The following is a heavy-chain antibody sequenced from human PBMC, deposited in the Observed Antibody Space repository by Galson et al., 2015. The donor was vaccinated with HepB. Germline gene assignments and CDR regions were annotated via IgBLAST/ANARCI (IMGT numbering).Heavy chain of an antibody. J-gene: IGHJ6*02. V-gene: IGHV2-5*02. CDR3: ARSRNEILDTFAMDV. D-gene: IGHD3-9*01. CDR2: IFWVEGN. CDR1: GFSLTTIGVG. Sequence: PALVKPTQTLTLTCTFSGFSLTTIGVGVGWILSPPEKPQKGLALIFWVEGNAKTPSLKSRLPTPKEPPKTKGALTMTNMDPVDTATYYCARSRNEILDTFAMDVWGQGTSIIVSS.